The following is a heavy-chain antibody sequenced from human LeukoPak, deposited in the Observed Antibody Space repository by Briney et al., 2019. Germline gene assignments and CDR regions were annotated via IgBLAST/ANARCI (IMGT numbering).Heavy chain of an antibody. J-gene: IGHJ4*02. CDR1: GFTFSSYA. CDR2: ISGSGGST. D-gene: IGHD2-2*01. Sequence: GGSLRLSCAASGFTFSSYAMSWVRQAPGKGLEWVSAISGSGGSTYYADSVKGRFTISRDNSKNTLYLQMNSLRAEDTAVYYCAKDSAQYCSSTSCFNPHSDYWGQGTLVTVSS. CDR3: AKDSAQYCSSTSCFNPHSDY. V-gene: IGHV3-23*01.